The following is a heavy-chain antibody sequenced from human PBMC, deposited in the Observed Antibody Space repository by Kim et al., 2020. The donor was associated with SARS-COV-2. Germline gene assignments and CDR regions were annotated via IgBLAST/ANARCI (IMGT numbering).Heavy chain of an antibody. CDR2: IYYSGST. CDR1: GGSISSGGYY. V-gene: IGHV4-31*03. CDR3: ARDSDYYDSSGYYDY. D-gene: IGHD3-22*01. J-gene: IGHJ4*02. Sequence: SETLSLACTVSGGSISSGGYYWSWIRQHPGKGLEWIVYIYYSGSTYYNPSLKSRVTISVDTSKNQFSLKLSSVTAADTAVYYCARDSDYYDSSGYYDYWGQGTLVTVSS.